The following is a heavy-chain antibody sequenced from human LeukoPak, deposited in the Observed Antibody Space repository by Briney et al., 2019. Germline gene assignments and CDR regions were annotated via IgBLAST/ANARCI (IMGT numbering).Heavy chain of an antibody. CDR1: GGSISSNSYY. Sequence: SETLSLTCAVSGGSISSNSYYWGWIRQPPGKGLEWIGSIYYSGSTYYNPSLKSRVTISVDTSKNQFSLKLSSVTAADTAVYYCARRQRWLQFPFDYWGQGTLVTVSS. V-gene: IGHV4-39*01. J-gene: IGHJ4*02. CDR2: IYYSGST. D-gene: IGHD5-24*01. CDR3: ARRQRWLQFPFDY.